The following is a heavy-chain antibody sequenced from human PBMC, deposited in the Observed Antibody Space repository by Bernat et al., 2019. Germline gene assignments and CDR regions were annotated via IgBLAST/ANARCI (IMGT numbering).Heavy chain of an antibody. D-gene: IGHD3/OR15-3a*01. CDR1: GFTFSSYG. CDR3: ARQRTGYYYFDY. V-gene: IGHV3-30*03. Sequence: QVQLVESGGGVVQPGRSLRLSCAASGFTFSSYGMHWVRQAPGKGLEWVAVISYDGSNKYYADSVKGRFTISRDNSKNTLYLQMNSMRDEDTAVYYCARQRTGYYYFDYWGQGTLVTVSS. J-gene: IGHJ4*02. CDR2: ISYDGSNK.